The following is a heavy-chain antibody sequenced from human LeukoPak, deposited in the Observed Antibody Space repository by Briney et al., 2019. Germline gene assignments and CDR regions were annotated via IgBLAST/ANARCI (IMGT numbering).Heavy chain of an antibody. CDR3: ARANKLTYYDILTGYRDAFDI. D-gene: IGHD3-9*01. Sequence: PSETLSLTCTVSGGSISSYYWSWIRQPAGKGLEWIGRIYTSGSTNYNPSLKSRVTISVDTSKNQFSLKLSSVTAADTAVYYCARANKLTYYDILTGYRDAFDIWGQGTMVTVSS. V-gene: IGHV4-4*07. J-gene: IGHJ3*02. CDR2: IYTSGST. CDR1: GGSISSYY.